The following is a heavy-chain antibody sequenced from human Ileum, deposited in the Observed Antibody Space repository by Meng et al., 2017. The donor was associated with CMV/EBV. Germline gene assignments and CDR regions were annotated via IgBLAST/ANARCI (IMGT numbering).Heavy chain of an antibody. Sequence: QSPLKESGPTLWKPTETRTLTCTFSGFSFITDKAGVGWIRHPPGKALEWLGFIYWDDDTRYSPSLKTRLTITRDTSKNQVILTMTNMDPADTATYFCVHRSYSGQDDYWGQGALVTVSS. CDR3: VHRSYSGQDDY. D-gene: IGHD5-12*01. J-gene: IGHJ4*02. CDR2: IYWDDDT. CDR1: GFSFITDKAG. V-gene: IGHV2-5*02.